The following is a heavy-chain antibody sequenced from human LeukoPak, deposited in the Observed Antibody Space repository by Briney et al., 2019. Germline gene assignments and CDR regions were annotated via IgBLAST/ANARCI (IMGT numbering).Heavy chain of an antibody. V-gene: IGHV3-23*01. CDR2: NASGGNT. CDR3: ARPISGGLAVSADWFDP. J-gene: IGHJ5*02. D-gene: IGHD6-19*01. Sequence: PGGSLRLSCAASGFAFNFYAMTWVRQAPGKGLQWVSTNASGGNTYYADSVRGRFTISRDNSKDTLYLQLNSLTAEDTAIYYCARPISGGLAVSADWFDPWGQGTLATVSS. CDR1: GFAFNFYA.